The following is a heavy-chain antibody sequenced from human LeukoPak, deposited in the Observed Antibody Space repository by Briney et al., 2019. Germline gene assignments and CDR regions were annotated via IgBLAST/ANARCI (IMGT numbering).Heavy chain of an antibody. CDR3: ARDGTMSTRAPGGVPDY. CDR2: INPNSGDT. V-gene: IGHV1-2*02. D-gene: IGHD3-10*02. Sequence: ASVKVSCKASGYTFTDYYMHWVRQAPGQGLEWMGWINPNSGDTYYAPKFQGRVTMTRDKSISTAYMELSRLRSDDTAVYYCARDGTMSTRAPGGVPDYWGQGTLVTVSS. CDR1: GYTFTDYY. J-gene: IGHJ4*02.